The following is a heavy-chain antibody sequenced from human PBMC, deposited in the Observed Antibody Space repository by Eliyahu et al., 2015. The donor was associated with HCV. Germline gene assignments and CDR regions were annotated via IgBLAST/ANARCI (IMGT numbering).Heavy chain of an antibody. J-gene: IGHJ4*02. Sequence: QVQLVESGGGVVQTGRSLRLSCAASGFTFSSYGMHWVRQAPGKGLEWVAVIWYDGSNKYYADSVKGRFTISRDNSKNTLYLQMNSLRAEDTAVYYCARQSVVVVVAATYYYFDYWGQGTLVTVSS. D-gene: IGHD2-15*01. V-gene: IGHV3-33*01. CDR2: IWYDGSNK. CDR1: GFTFSSYG. CDR3: ARQSVVVVVAATYYYFDY.